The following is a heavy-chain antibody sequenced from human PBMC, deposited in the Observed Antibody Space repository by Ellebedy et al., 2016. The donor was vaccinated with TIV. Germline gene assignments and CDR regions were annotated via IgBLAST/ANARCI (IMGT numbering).Heavy chain of an antibody. CDR1: GYTLTDDY. V-gene: IGHV1-2*02. D-gene: IGHD3-10*01. CDR3: ARLSGSPRGY. J-gene: IGHJ4*02. CDR2: IDPRSGGT. Sequence: ASVKVSCKASGYTLTDDYVHWVRQAPGQGLEWMGCIDPRSGGTAYEQKFRGRVTMTSDSFHTTGYMQLTRIGSDDTAVYYCARLSGSPRGYWGQGTLVTVSS.